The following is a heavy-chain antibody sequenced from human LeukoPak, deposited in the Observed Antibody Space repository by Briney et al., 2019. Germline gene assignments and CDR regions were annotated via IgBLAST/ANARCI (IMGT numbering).Heavy chain of an antibody. CDR3: AKVDAVSSWGAY. CDR2: TSGSGGST. CDR1: GFTFSSYA. Sequence: GGSLRLSCAASGFTFSSYAMSWVRQAPGKGLEWVSATSGSGGSTYYADSVKGRFTISRDNSKNTLYLQMNSLRAEDTAVYYCAKVDAVSSWGAYWGQGTLVTVSS. D-gene: IGHD6-13*01. J-gene: IGHJ4*02. V-gene: IGHV3-23*01.